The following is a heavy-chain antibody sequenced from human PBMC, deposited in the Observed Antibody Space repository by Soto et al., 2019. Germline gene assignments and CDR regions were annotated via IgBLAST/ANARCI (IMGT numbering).Heavy chain of an antibody. CDR1: GYSFTNYW. V-gene: IGHV5-51*01. CDR2: IYPGDSDT. J-gene: IGHJ4*02. Sequence: PGESLKISCKGSGYSFTNYWIGWVRQMPDKGLEWMGIIYPGDSDTRYSPSFQGQVTISADKSISTAYLQWSSLKASDTAMYYCARTSSVRQWLVRVDYWGQGTLVTVSS. CDR3: ARTSSVRQWLVRVDY. D-gene: IGHD6-19*01.